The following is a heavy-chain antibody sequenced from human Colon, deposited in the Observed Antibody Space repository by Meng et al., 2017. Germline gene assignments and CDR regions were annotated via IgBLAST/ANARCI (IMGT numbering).Heavy chain of an antibody. CDR3: VREAHLAVFPY. CDR1: ADTVSTDRST. Sequence: VQLQRPCLPSVPPPPTLSHTCDISADTVSTDRSTWHWVSQSPSRGLEWMWRTYHSSKWYYDYSFSLGGRITVTPDTAKNRVSLQLSSVTPEDTAVYFCVREAHLAVFPYWSQGILVTASS. V-gene: IGHV6-1*01. D-gene: IGHD3-3*01. CDR2: TYHSSKWYY. J-gene: IGHJ4*02.